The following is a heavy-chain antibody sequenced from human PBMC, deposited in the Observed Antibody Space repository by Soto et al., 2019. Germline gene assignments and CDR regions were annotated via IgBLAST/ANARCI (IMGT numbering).Heavy chain of an antibody. V-gene: IGHV1-69*12. D-gene: IGHD1-26*01. CDR3: AIHQDSGHVSKLLYSQGIDV. CDR1: GGTFSSYA. CDR2: IIPIFGTA. Sequence: QVQLVQSGAEVKKPGSSVTVSCKASGGTFSSYAISWVRQAPGQGLEWMGGIIPIFGTAHYAQKFQGRVTMSADDSTSASYMELSNLGSEDTAVHYCAIHQDSGHVSKLLYSQGIDVWGQGTPVTVSS. J-gene: IGHJ6*02.